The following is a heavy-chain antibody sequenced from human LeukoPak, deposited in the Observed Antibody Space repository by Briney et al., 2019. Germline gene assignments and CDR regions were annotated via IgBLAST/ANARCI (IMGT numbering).Heavy chain of an antibody. CDR2: IYYSGST. D-gene: IGHD6-6*01. CDR1: GGSISSSSYY. CDR3: ARGNHPYSSSSESQNWFDP. Sequence: SETLSLTCSVSGGSISSSSYYWGWIRQPPGRGLEWIGSIYYSGSTYYNPSLKSRVTISVDTSKNQFSLKLSSVTAADTAVYYCARGNHPYSSSSESQNWFDPWGQGTLVTVSS. V-gene: IGHV4-39*01. J-gene: IGHJ5*02.